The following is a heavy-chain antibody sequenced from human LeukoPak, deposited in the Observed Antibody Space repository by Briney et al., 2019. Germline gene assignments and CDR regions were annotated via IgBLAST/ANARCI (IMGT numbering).Heavy chain of an antibody. Sequence: GGSLRLSCVASGFTFRSFAMKWVRQPPGRALEWVSSISHLSHDTSYAASVEGRFTISRDNSRDTLFLQMSSLSAEDTARYYCTKAYHSSAWSVIDNWGRGTLVTVSS. CDR1: GFTFRSFA. CDR2: ISHLSHDT. CDR3: TKAYHSSAWSVIDN. D-gene: IGHD6-19*01. J-gene: IGHJ4*02. V-gene: IGHV3-23*01.